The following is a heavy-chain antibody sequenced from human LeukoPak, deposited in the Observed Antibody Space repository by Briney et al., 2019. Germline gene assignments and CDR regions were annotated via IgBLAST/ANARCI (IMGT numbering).Heavy chain of an antibody. D-gene: IGHD6-13*01. CDR1: GFTFSSYA. J-gene: IGHJ4*02. V-gene: IGHV3-23*01. CDR3: AKDAPLYAYSSSWNYFDY. CDR2: ISGSGGST. Sequence: PGGSLRLSCAASGFTFSSYAMSWVRQAPGKGLEWVSAISGSGGSTYYADSVKGRFTISRDNSKNTLYLQMNSLRAEDTAVYYCAKDAPLYAYSSSWNYFDYWGQGTLVTVSS.